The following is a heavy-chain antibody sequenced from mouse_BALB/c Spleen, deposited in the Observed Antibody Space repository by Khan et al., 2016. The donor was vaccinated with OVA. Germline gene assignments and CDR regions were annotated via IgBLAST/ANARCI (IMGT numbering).Heavy chain of an antibody. CDR3: VNHGNRSAWFTY. J-gene: IGHJ3*01. Sequence: QVQLQQPGAELAKPGASVKMSCKASGYTFTNYWMHWVKQRPGQGLEWIGYINPSTGYTEYNQKFKDKATLIADKSSSTANMQLSSLTSEDSAVYYCVNHGNRSAWFTYWGQGTLVTVSA. CDR1: GYTFTNYW. D-gene: IGHD1-1*01. CDR2: INPSTGYT. V-gene: IGHV1-7*01.